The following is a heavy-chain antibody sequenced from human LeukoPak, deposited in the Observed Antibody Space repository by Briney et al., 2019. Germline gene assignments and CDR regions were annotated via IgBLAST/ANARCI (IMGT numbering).Heavy chain of an antibody. Sequence: PGRSLRLSCAASGFTFSSCGMHWVRQAPGKGLEWVAVIWYDGSNKYYADSVKGRFTISRDNSKNTLYLQMNSLRAEDTAVYYCARDGQWLAIDAFDIWGQGTMVTVSS. CDR3: ARDGQWLAIDAFDI. CDR1: GFTFSSCG. J-gene: IGHJ3*02. V-gene: IGHV3-33*01. D-gene: IGHD6-19*01. CDR2: IWYDGSNK.